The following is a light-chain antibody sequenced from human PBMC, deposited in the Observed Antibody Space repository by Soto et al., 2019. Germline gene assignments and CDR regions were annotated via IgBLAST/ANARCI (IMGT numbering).Light chain of an antibody. Sequence: QSALTQPASVSGSPGQSITISCTGTSSDVGDYNYVSWYQQHPGNAPKLMIYEVSNRPAGVSNRFSGSKSGNTASLTISGLQAEDEADYYCSSYTSSNTWVFGGGTKVTVL. J-gene: IGLJ3*02. CDR1: SSDVGDYNY. V-gene: IGLV2-14*01. CDR3: SSYTSSNTWV. CDR2: EVS.